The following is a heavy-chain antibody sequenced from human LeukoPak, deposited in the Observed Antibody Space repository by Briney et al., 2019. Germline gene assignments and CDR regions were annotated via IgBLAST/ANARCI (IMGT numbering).Heavy chain of an antibody. CDR2: ISYDSNLN. CDR3: TKTIDGYLLGYFDH. CDR1: GFMLSNYA. Sequence: GGSLRLSCVASGFMLSNYAMHWVRQAPGKGLEGVAVISYDSNLNHYADFVQGRFAVSRANAKNTLYLELKSLRPEDTAVYYSTKTIDGYLLGYFDHWGQGTLVSVFS. D-gene: IGHD3-22*01. J-gene: IGHJ4*02. V-gene: IGHV3-30*18.